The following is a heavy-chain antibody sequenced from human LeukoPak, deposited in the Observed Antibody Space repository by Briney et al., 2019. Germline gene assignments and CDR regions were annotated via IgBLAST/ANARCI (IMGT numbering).Heavy chain of an antibody. D-gene: IGHD4-17*01. CDR1: GFTFSSYG. V-gene: IGHV3-33*01. CDR2: IWYDGSKK. Sequence: GGSLRLSCAASGFTFSSYGMHWVRQAPGKGLEWVALIWYDGSKKYYADSVKGRFTISRDNSKNTLYLQMNSLRAEDTAVYYCARDLDYGDVTPLYYWGQGTPVTVSP. J-gene: IGHJ4*02. CDR3: ARDLDYGDVTPLYY.